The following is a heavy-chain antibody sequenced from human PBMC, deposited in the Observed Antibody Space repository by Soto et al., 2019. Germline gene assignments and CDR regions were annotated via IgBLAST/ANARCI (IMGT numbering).Heavy chain of an antibody. Sequence: EVQLLESGGGLAQPGGSLRLSCAASGFTFSSYAMSWVRQAPGKGLEWVSAISGSGGSTYYADSVKGRFTISRDNSKNTLYLQMNSLRAEDTAGYYCAKVIAAAGTGYWFDPWGQGTLVTVSS. CDR2: ISGSGGST. V-gene: IGHV3-23*01. CDR3: AKVIAAAGTGYWFDP. D-gene: IGHD6-13*01. J-gene: IGHJ5*02. CDR1: GFTFSSYA.